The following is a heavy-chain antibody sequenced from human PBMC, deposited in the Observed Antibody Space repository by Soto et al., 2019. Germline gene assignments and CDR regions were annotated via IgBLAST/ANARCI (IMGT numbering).Heavy chain of an antibody. Sequence: ASVKVSCKASGYTFTSYYMNWVRQAPGQGLEWLGIINPNSGGTNYAQKFQGWVTMTRDTSISTAYMELSRLRSDDTAVYYCARIGPAAMAYYYGMDVWGQGTTVTVSS. J-gene: IGHJ6*02. CDR2: INPNSGGT. D-gene: IGHD2-2*01. V-gene: IGHV1-2*04. CDR3: ARIGPAAMAYYYGMDV. CDR1: GYTFTSYY.